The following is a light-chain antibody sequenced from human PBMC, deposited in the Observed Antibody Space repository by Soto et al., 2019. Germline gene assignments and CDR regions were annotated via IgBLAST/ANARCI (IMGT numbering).Light chain of an antibody. Sequence: QLVLTQSPSASGTPGQRVIISCSGSSSNIGSNTVNWYQQLPGTAPKLLIYSHNQRPSGVPDRFSGSQSGTSASLAISGLQSEDEADYYCATWDDRLDGYVFGPGTKLTVL. CDR3: ATWDDRLDGYV. CDR2: SHN. V-gene: IGLV1-44*01. CDR1: SSNIGSNT. J-gene: IGLJ1*01.